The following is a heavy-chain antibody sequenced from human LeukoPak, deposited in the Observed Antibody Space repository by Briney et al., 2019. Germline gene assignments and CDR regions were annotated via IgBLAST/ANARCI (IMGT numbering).Heavy chain of an antibody. CDR2: ISESGDST. V-gene: IGHV3-23*01. CDR1: GFIFSPYW. CDR3: AKYKDTAMALFDF. D-gene: IGHD5-18*01. Sequence: PGGSLRLSCAASGFIFSPYWVNWVRQAPGKGLEWVSAISESGDSTYYADSKGRFTISRDNSRNTLYLQMNSLRAEDTAVYYCAKYKDTAMALFDFWGQGTLVTVSS. J-gene: IGHJ4*02.